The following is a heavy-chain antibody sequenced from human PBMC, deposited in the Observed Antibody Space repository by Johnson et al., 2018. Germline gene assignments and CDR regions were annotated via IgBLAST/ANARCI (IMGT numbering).Heavy chain of an antibody. J-gene: IGHJ6*02. CDR1: GGSISGYY. V-gene: IGHV4-4*07. D-gene: IGHD3-22*01. Sequence: QVQLQESGPGLVKPSETLSLTCSVSGGSISGYYWSWIRQPAGKGLEWIGRIFPTGITNYNPSLKSRVTMSVDTSKNQYSLKLNTVTAADTAVYYCARGSLIVDVWGQGTTVSVSS. CDR2: IFPTGIT. CDR3: ARGSLIVDV.